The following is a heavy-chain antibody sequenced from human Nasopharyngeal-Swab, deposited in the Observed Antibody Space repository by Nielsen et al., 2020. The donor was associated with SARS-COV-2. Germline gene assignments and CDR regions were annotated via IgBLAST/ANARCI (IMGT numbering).Heavy chain of an antibody. CDR1: GFTFSDYY. D-gene: IGHD2-21*02. Sequence: GESLKISCAASGFTFSDYYISWFRQAPGKGLEWVSYISGRPYRASNYYTNYADSVRGRFTISRDNAKNSLYPEMNNLRAEDMAVYYCARPDCGGDCFSPSYFDSWGQGTLVTVSS. CDR3: ARPDCGGDCFSPSYFDS. CDR2: ISGRPYRASNYYT. J-gene: IGHJ4*02. V-gene: IGHV3-11*06.